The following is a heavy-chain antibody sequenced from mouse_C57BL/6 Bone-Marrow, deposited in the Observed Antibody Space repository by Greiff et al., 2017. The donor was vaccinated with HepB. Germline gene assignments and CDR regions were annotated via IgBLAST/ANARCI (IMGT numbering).Heavy chain of an antibody. Sequence: VKVVESGPGLVQPSQSLSITCTVSGFSLTSYGVHWVRQSPGKGLEWLGVIWSGGSTDYNAAFISRLSISKDNSKSQVFFKMNSLQADDTAIYYCARNSRYYGSSTDYYAMDYWGQGTSVTVSS. D-gene: IGHD1-1*01. V-gene: IGHV2-2*01. CDR1: GFSLTSYG. CDR2: IWSGGST. CDR3: ARNSRYYGSSTDYYAMDY. J-gene: IGHJ4*01.